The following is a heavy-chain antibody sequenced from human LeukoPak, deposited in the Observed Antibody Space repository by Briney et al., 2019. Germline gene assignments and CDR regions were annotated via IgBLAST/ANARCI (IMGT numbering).Heavy chain of an antibody. Sequence: PSQTLSLTCTVSGGSISSGGYYWSWIRQHPGKGLEWIGYIYYSGSTYYNPSLKSRVTISVDTSKNQFSLKLSSVTAADTAVYYCARLYDSSGLAESPDAFDIWGQGTMVTVSS. CDR1: GGSISSGGYY. V-gene: IGHV4-31*03. CDR2: IYYSGST. D-gene: IGHD3-22*01. J-gene: IGHJ3*02. CDR3: ARLYDSSGLAESPDAFDI.